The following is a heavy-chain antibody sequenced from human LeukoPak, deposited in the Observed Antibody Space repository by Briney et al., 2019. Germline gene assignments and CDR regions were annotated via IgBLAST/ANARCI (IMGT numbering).Heavy chain of an antibody. J-gene: IGHJ5*01. Sequence: PGGSLRLSCAASGFTLSYSWMHWVRQAPAKGLVWVSRIKSDGSGTSYADSVKGRFTISRDSAKNTLYLQMNSLRAEDTAVYYCAASLGSNWFGSWGQGILVTVSS. D-gene: IGHD3-10*01. CDR3: AASLGSNWFGS. V-gene: IGHV3-74*01. CDR2: IKSDGSGT. CDR1: GFTLSYSW.